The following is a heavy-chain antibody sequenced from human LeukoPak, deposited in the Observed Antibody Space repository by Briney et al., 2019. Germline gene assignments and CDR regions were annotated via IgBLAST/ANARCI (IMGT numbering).Heavy chain of an antibody. CDR2: IYYSGST. CDR1: GGSISSYY. D-gene: IGHD4-23*01. CDR3: ATLTTVVTAYYFDY. J-gene: IGHJ4*02. Sequence: SETLSLTCTVSGGSISSYYWSWIRQPPGKGLEWIGYIYYSGSTNYNPSLKSRVTISVDTSKSQFSLKLTSVTAADTAVYYCATLTTVVTAYYFDYWGQGTLVTVSS. V-gene: IGHV4-59*08.